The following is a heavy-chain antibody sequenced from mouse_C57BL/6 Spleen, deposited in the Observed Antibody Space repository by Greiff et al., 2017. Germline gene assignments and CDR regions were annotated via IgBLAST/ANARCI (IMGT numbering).Heavy chain of an antibody. J-gene: IGHJ4*01. CDR1: GFSLTSYA. CDR3: ARPPSYGYAMDY. CDR2: IWTVGGT. Sequence: VKLMESGPGLVAPSQSLSITCTVSGFSLTSYAISWVRQPPGKGLEWLGVIWTVGGTNYNSALKSRLSISKDNSKSQVFLKMNSLQTDDTARYYCARPPSYGYAMDYWGQGTSVTVSS. V-gene: IGHV2-9-1*01. D-gene: IGHD1-1*01.